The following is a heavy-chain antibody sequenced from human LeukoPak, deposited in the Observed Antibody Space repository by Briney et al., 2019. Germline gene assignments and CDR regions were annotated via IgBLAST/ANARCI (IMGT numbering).Heavy chain of an antibody. Sequence: GGSLRLSCAASGFTFSSYAMHWVRQAPGKGLEWVAVISYDGSNKYYADSVKGRFTISRDNSKNTLYLQMNSLRAEDTAVYYCARDPVDTAALDFDHWGQGTLVTVSS. CDR2: ISYDGSNK. CDR3: ARDPVDTAALDFDH. V-gene: IGHV3-30*01. J-gene: IGHJ4*02. CDR1: GFTFSSYA. D-gene: IGHD5-18*01.